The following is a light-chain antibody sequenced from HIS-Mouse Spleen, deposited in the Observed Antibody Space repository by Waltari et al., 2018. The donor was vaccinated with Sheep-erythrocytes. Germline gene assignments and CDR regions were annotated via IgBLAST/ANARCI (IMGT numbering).Light chain of an antibody. J-gene: IGKJ1*01. CDR3: QQYGSSPRT. V-gene: IGKV3-20*01. Sequence: EIVMTQSPATLSVSPGERATLSCRASQSVSSSYLAWYQQKPGQAPRLLIYGASSRATGIPDRFSVSGSGTDFTLTSRLEPEDFAVYYCQQYGSSPRTFGQGTKVEIK. CDR2: GAS. CDR1: QSVSSSY.